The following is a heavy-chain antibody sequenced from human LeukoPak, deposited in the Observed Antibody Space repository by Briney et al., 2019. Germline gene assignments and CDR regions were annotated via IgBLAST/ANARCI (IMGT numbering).Heavy chain of an antibody. CDR2: IYYSGST. CDR1: GGSISSYY. J-gene: IGHJ4*02. Sequence: SETLSLTCTVSGGSISSYYWSWIRQPPGKGLEWIGYIYYSGSTNYNPSLKSRVTISVDTSKNQFSLKLSSVTAADTAVYYCAREVVPAATLGFDYWGQGTLVTVSS. D-gene: IGHD2-2*01. CDR3: AREVVPAATLGFDY. V-gene: IGHV4-59*01.